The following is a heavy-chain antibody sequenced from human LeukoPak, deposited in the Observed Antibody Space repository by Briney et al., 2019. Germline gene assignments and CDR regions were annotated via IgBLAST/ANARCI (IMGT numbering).Heavy chain of an antibody. Sequence: GESLKISCKGSGYSFTSYWIGWVRQMPGKGLEWMGIIYPGDSDTRYSPSFQGQVTISADKSISTAYLQWSSLKASDTAMYYCARQTVTRREGTEMFDYWGQGTLVTVSS. CDR3: ARQTVTRREGTEMFDY. CDR2: IYPGDSDT. CDR1: GYSFTSYW. J-gene: IGHJ4*02. V-gene: IGHV5-51*01. D-gene: IGHD4-17*01.